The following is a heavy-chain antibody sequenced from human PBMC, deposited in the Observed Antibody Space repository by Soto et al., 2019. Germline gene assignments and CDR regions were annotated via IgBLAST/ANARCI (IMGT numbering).Heavy chain of an antibody. CDR2: IIPIFGTA. Sequence: QVQLVQSGAEVKKPGSSVKVSCKASGGTFSSYAISWVRQAPGQGLEWMGGIIPIFGTANYAQKFQGRVTITADESKSTAYMELSSLRSEDTAVYYCARSRGDPDLELLRLGELSPLAGYYGMDVWGQGTTVTVSS. CDR3: ARSRGDPDLELLRLGELSPLAGYYGMDV. D-gene: IGHD3-16*02. CDR1: GGTFSSYA. J-gene: IGHJ6*02. V-gene: IGHV1-69*01.